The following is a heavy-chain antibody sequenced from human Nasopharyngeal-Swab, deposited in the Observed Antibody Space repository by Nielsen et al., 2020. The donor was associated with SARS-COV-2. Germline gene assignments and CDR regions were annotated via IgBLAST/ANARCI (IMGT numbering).Heavy chain of an antibody. CDR3: AKDLVYTYDYNSYYGMDV. J-gene: IGHJ6*02. CDR1: GFTFSSHA. Sequence: GESLKISCAASGFTFSSHAMSWVRQAPGKGLEWVAGISGSGGNTYYTDSVKGRFTISRDNFKNTLYMQMSSLRAEDTAVYYCAKDLVYTYDYNSYYGMDVWGQGTTVTVSS. D-gene: IGHD5-18*01. V-gene: IGHV3-23*01. CDR2: ISGSGGNT.